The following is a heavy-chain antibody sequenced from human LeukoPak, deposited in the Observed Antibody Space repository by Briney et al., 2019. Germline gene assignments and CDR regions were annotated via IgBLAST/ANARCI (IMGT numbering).Heavy chain of an antibody. J-gene: IGHJ4*02. CDR1: GYTFTDYY. V-gene: IGHV1-2*02. CDR3: ARGTGEGYTYGRYYFDY. D-gene: IGHD5-18*01. Sequence: GASVKVSCKASGYTFTDYYMHWVRQAPGQGLEWMGWINPKSGGTNFAQTFQGRVTMTRDTSISTAYMELSRLRSDDTAVYYCARGTGEGYTYGRYYFDYWGQGTLVTVSS. CDR2: INPKSGGT.